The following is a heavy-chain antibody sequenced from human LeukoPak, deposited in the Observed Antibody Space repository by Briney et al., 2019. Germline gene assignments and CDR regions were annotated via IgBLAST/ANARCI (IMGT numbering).Heavy chain of an antibody. J-gene: IGHJ4*02. Sequence: GGSLRLSCAASGFTVSSNYMSWVRQAPGKGLEWVSVIYSGGSTYYADSVKGRFNISRDNSKNTLYLQMNSLRAEDTAVYYCARDAPGQWLAFDYWGQGTLVTVSS. CDR3: ARDAPGQWLAFDY. D-gene: IGHD6-19*01. CDR2: IYSGGST. V-gene: IGHV3-53*01. CDR1: GFTVSSNY.